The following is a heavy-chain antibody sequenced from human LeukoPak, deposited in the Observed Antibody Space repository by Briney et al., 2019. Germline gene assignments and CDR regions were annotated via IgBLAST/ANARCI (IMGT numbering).Heavy chain of an antibody. D-gene: IGHD5-18*01. V-gene: IGHV3-23*01. CDR2: ISPGGDRT. Sequence: GGSLRLSCAASGFTFSTYALSWVRQAPGKGLEWVSAISPGGDRTYYADSVKGRFAISRDNSKNTLYLQMHSLRAEDTAVYYCAKGGRGYSYGYRYWGQGTLVTVSS. CDR1: GFTFSTYA. CDR3: AKGGRGYSYGYRY. J-gene: IGHJ4*02.